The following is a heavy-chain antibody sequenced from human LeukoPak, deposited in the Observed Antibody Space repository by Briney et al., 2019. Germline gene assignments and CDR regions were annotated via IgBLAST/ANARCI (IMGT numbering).Heavy chain of an antibody. V-gene: IGHV3-23*01. CDR1: GFTFSSHA. D-gene: IGHD3-10*01. CDR3: AKALWFGELFIDY. Sequence: GGSLRLSCAASGFTFSSHAMSWVRQAPGKGLEWVSATSGSGGSTYYADSVKGRFTISRDNSKNTLYLQMNSLRAEDTAVYYCAKALWFGELFIDYWGQGTLVTVSS. CDR2: TSGSGGST. J-gene: IGHJ4*02.